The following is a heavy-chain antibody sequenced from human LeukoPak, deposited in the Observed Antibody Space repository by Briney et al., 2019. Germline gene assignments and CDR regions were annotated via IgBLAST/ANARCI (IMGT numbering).Heavy chain of an antibody. J-gene: IGHJ4*02. CDR1: GYTFTGYY. Sequence: ASVKVSCKASGYTFTGYYMHWVRQAPGQGLEWVGWISADNDNTYYAQKFQGRVTMTTDTSTSTAYMELRTLRSDDTAVYYCARVGGYYYGSGSHDYYFEYWGQGTLVTVSS. CDR2: ISADNDNT. CDR3: ARVGGYYYGSGSHDYYFEY. D-gene: IGHD3-10*01. V-gene: IGHV1-18*04.